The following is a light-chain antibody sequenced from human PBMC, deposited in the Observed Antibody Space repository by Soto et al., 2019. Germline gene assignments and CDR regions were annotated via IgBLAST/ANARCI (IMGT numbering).Light chain of an antibody. Sequence: IVMTQSPVTLSVSPGERATLSCWASQSVISNLAWYQHKPGQAPRLLIYGASIRATGIPARFSGSGSGTDFTLTISSLEPEDFAVYYCQQRSYWPGTFGQGTKLEIK. CDR2: GAS. J-gene: IGKJ2*01. V-gene: IGKV3-11*01. CDR1: QSVISN. CDR3: QQRSYWPGT.